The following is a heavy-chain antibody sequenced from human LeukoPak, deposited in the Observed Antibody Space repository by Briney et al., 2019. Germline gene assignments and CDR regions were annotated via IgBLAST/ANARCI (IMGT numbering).Heavy chain of an antibody. CDR1: GGSISSSSYY. V-gene: IGHV4-39*01. J-gene: IGHJ5*02. CDR3: ASLAPYYDFWSGYYQGWFDP. Sequence: ASETLSLTCTVSGGSISSSSYYWGWIRQPPGKGLEWIGSIYYSGSTYYNPSLKSRVTISVDTSKNQFSLKLSSVTAADTAVYYCASLAPYYDFWSGYYQGWFDPWGQGTLVTVSS. CDR2: IYYSGST. D-gene: IGHD3-3*01.